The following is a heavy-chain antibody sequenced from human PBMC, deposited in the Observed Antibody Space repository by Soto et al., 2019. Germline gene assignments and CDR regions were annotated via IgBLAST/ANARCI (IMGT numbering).Heavy chain of an antibody. J-gene: IGHJ6*02. CDR1: GGSISSYY. Sequence: SETLSLTCTVSGGSISSYYWSWIRQPPGKGLEWIGYIYYSGSTNYNPSLKSRVTISVDTSKNQFSLKMNSVTAADTAVYYCARDLWGYCGTDCYPLDVWGQGTTVTVS. CDR3: ARDLWGYCGTDCYPLDV. CDR2: IYYSGST. V-gene: IGHV4-59*01. D-gene: IGHD2-21*02.